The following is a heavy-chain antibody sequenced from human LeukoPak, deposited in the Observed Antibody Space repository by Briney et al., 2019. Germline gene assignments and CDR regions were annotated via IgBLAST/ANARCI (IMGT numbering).Heavy chain of an antibody. Sequence: HTGGSLRLSCAASGLTFSSYEMNWVRQAPGKGLEWVSYISSSGSTIYYADSVKGRFTISRDNAKNSLYLQMNSLRAEDTAVYYCARVEFLVGAKDYYYYDMDVWGQGTTVTVSS. J-gene: IGHJ6*02. CDR2: ISSSGSTI. D-gene: IGHD1-26*01. V-gene: IGHV3-48*03. CDR1: GLTFSSYE. CDR3: ARVEFLVGAKDYYYYDMDV.